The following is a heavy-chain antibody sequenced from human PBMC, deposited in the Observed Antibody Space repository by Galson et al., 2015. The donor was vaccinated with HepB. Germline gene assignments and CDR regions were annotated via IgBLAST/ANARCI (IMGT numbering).Heavy chain of an antibody. CDR3: ALDSSGWYRPYYYYGMDV. V-gene: IGHV4-31*03. CDR2: IYYSGST. D-gene: IGHD6-19*01. CDR1: GGSISSGGYY. Sequence: TLSLTCTVSGGSISSGGYYWSWIRQHPGKGLEWIGYIYYSGSTYYNPSLKSRVTISVDTSKNQFSLKLSSVTAADTAVYYCALDSSGWYRPYYYYGMDVWGQGTTVTVSS. J-gene: IGHJ6*02.